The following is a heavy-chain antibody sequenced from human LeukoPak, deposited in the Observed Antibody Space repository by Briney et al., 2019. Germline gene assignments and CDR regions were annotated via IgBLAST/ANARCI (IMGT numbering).Heavy chain of an antibody. CDR2: IYYSGST. J-gene: IGHJ5*02. D-gene: IGHD2-2*01. V-gene: IGHV4-59*01. CDR1: GGSFSGYY. Sequence: SETLSLTCAVYGGSFSGYYWSWIRQPPGKGLEWIGYIYYSGSTNYNPSLKSRVTISVDTSKNQFSLKLSSVTAADTAVYYCARVVVVPAAMGFDPWGQGTLVTVSS. CDR3: ARVVVVPAAMGFDP.